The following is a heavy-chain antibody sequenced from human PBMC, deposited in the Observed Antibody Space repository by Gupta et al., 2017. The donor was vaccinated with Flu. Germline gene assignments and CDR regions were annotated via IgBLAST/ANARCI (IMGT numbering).Heavy chain of an antibody. CDR3: ARDSNPQYIVLVPTVLWGMGYGMDV. D-gene: IGHD2-2*01. Sequence: QVQLVQSGTEVKRPGSSVKVSCEVSGGTFNNYASAGCDRPLDKGLSGWEGSSLCLEQQATHRSSKNRVTIIADRSTSTLYMELSSLGSEDTAVYYCARDSNPQYIVLVPTVLWGMGYGMDVWGQGTTVTVSS. J-gene: IGHJ6*02. CDR1: GGTFNNYA. V-gene: IGHV1-69*06. CDR2: SSLCLEQ.